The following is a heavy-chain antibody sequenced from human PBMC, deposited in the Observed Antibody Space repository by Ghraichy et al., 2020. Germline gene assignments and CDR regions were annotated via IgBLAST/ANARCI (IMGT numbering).Heavy chain of an antibody. V-gene: IGHV4-39*01. D-gene: IGHD6-6*01. CDR1: GDSINTGGYY. Sequence: SETRSLTCTVSGDSINTGGYYWGWIRQPPGKGLEWIGNIFFPGSTYYNPSLKSRVTISGDMSKNQFSLRLTSVTAADTAVYYCARRNVAARPRDFDYWGQGTLVTVSS. CDR2: IFFPGST. J-gene: IGHJ4*02. CDR3: ARRNVAARPRDFDY.